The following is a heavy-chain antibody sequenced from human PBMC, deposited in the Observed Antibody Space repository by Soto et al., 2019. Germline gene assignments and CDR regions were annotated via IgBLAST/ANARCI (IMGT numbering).Heavy chain of an antibody. D-gene: IGHD6-19*01. CDR2: ISAYNGNT. CDR3: ARDRRWDSSGIMDV. J-gene: IGHJ6*04. CDR1: GYTFTSYG. V-gene: IGHV1-18*01. Sequence: ASVKVSCKASGYTFTSYGISWVRQAPGQGLEWMGWISAYNGNTNYAQKLQGRVTMTTDTSTSTAYMELRSLRSDDTAVYYCARDRRWDSSGIMDVWGKGTTVTVSS.